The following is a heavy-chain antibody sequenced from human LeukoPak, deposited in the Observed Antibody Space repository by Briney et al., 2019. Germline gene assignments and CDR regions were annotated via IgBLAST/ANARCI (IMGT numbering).Heavy chain of an antibody. CDR3: ASSLTGYSSSWFLAY. D-gene: IGHD6-13*01. V-gene: IGHV4-34*01. Sequence: SESLSLTCAVSGESHSRFYWSWIRQSPGRGLEWVGEINHSGSPNYNPSLKSRVTISLDTSKNQFSLRVPSVTAADTAFYFCASSLTGYSSSWFLAYWGPGTLVTVSS. J-gene: IGHJ4*02. CDR2: INHSGSP. CDR1: GESHSRFY.